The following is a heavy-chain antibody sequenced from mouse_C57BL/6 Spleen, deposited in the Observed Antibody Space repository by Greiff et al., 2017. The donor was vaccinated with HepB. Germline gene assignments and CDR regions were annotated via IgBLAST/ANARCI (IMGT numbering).Heavy chain of an antibody. Sequence: DVQLVESGGDLVKPGGSLKLSCAASGFTFSSYGMSWVRQTPDKRLEWVATISSGGSYTYYPDSVKGRFTISRDNAKNTLYLQMSSLKSEDTAMYYCARHTYYYGSSYGYFDYWGQGTTLTVSS. CDR3: ARHTYYYGSSYGYFDY. CDR2: ISSGGSYT. CDR1: GFTFSSYG. D-gene: IGHD1-1*01. V-gene: IGHV5-6*01. J-gene: IGHJ2*01.